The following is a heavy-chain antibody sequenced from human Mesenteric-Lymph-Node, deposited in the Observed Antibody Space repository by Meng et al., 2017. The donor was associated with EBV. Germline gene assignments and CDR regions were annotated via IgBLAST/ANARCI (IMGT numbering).Heavy chain of an antibody. V-gene: IGHV4-4*02. CDR1: VDSISNSNW. D-gene: IGHD3-16*01. CDR3: ASGGVRDPSPPY. Sequence: GQLQESGPGLGKSSGTLSLTCAGSVDSISNSNWWSWVRQPPGKGLEWIGEIYYTGSTNYNPSLKSRVSMSVDKSKNEFSLEVNSVTAADTAVYYCASGGVRDPSPPYWGQGALVTVSS. CDR2: IYYTGST. J-gene: IGHJ1*01.